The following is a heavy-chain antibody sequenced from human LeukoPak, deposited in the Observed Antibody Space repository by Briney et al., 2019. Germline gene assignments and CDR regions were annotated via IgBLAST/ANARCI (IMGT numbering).Heavy chain of an antibody. D-gene: IGHD3-3*01. CDR2: IWYDGSNK. J-gene: IGHJ6*02. Sequence: PGGSLRLSCAASGFTFSSYGMHWVRQAPGKGLEWVAVIWYDGSNKYYTDSVKGRFTISRDNSKNTLYLQMNSLRAEDTAVYYCARDFSYYYGMDVWGQGTTVNVSS. CDR3: ARDFSYYYGMDV. V-gene: IGHV3-33*01. CDR1: GFTFSSYG.